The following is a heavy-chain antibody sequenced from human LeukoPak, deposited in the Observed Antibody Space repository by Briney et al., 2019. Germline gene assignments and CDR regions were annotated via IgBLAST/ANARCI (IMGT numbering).Heavy chain of an antibody. Sequence: GGSPRLSCAASGFTFSSYAMHWVRQAPGKGLEWVAVISYDGSNKYYADSVKGRFTISRDNSKNTLYLQMNSLRAEDTAVYYCARGLRYFDWLLPIDYWGQGTLVTVSS. CDR1: GFTFSSYA. V-gene: IGHV3-30*04. D-gene: IGHD3-9*01. CDR3: ARGLRYFDWLLPIDY. J-gene: IGHJ4*02. CDR2: ISYDGSNK.